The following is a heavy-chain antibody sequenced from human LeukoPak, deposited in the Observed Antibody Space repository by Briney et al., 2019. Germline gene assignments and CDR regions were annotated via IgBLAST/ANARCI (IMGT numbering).Heavy chain of an antibody. Sequence: NPSETLSLTCTVSGGSISSYYWSWIRQPPGEGLEWIGYIYYSGSTNYNPSLKSRVTISVDTSKNQFSLKLSSVTAADTAVHYCARDELGGAFDIWGQGTMVTVSS. CDR3: ARDELGGAFDI. CDR2: IYYSGST. V-gene: IGHV4-59*01. J-gene: IGHJ3*02. CDR1: GGSISSYY. D-gene: IGHD7-27*01.